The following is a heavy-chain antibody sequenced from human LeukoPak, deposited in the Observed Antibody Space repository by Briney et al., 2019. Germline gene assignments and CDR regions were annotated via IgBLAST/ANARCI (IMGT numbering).Heavy chain of an antibody. V-gene: IGHV3-23*01. CDR2: ISGSGGST. CDR3: ANLDIAVAGTEETIDY. Sequence: GGSLRLSCAASGFTVGNNYMNWVRQAPGKGLEWVSAISGSGGSTYYADSVKGRFTISRDNSKNTLYLQMNSLRAEDTAVYYCANLDIAVAGTEETIDYWGQGTLVTVSS. J-gene: IGHJ4*02. CDR1: GFTVGNNY. D-gene: IGHD6-19*01.